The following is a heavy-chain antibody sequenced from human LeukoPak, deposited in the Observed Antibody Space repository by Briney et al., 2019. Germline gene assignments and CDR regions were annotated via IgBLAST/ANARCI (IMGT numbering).Heavy chain of an antibody. CDR1: GFTVSSNY. J-gene: IGHJ3*02. Sequence: GGSLRLSCAASGFTVSSNYMSWVRQAPGKGLEWVSSISSSSSYIYYADSVKGRFTISRDNAKNSLYLQMNSLRAEDTAVYYCASHALEGAFDIWGQGTMVTVSS. D-gene: IGHD5-24*01. V-gene: IGHV3-21*01. CDR3: ASHALEGAFDI. CDR2: ISSSSSYI.